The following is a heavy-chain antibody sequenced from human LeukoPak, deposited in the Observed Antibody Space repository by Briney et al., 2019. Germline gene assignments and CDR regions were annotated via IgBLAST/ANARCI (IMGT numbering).Heavy chain of an antibody. CDR1: GFTVSSNY. V-gene: IGHV3-66*01. Sequence: GGSLRLSCAASGFTVSSNYMSWVRQAPGKGLEWVSVIYSGGSTYYADSVKGRFTISRDNSKNTLYLQMNSLRAEDTAVYYCAREIFYDSSGLLDWYFDLWGRGTLVTVSS. D-gene: IGHD3-22*01. J-gene: IGHJ2*01. CDR2: IYSGGST. CDR3: AREIFYDSSGLLDWYFDL.